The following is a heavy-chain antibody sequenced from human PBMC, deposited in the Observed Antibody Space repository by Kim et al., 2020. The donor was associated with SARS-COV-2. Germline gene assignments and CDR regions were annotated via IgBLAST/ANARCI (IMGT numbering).Heavy chain of an antibody. CDR3: ASGPSYIFYSGYYHRGLGS. J-gene: IGHJ5*01. CDR1: GFPFSSYY. V-gene: IGHV3-7*01. CDR2: IKQDGTAK. D-gene: IGHD3-3*01. Sequence: GGSLRLSCVGSGFPFSSYYMTWVRQAPGKGLEWVATIKQDGTAKYFVDSVKGRFSLSRDNAMNSVSLQMDSLRAEDTAVYYCASGPSYIFYSGYYHRGLGSWGHGTLVTVSS.